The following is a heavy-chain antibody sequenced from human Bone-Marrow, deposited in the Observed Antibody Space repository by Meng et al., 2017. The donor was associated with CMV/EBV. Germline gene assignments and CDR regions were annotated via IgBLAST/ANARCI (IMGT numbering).Heavy chain of an antibody. CDR2: ISAYNGNT. Sequence: GESLKISCKGSGYSFTSYWIGWVRQAPGQGLEWMGWISAYNGNTNYAQKLQGRVTMTTDTSTSTAYMELRSLRSDDTAVYYCASGRYCSSTSCYFDYWGQGTLVNVAS. CDR3: ASGRYCSSTSCYFDY. CDR1: GYSFTSYW. J-gene: IGHJ4*02. D-gene: IGHD2-2*01. V-gene: IGHV1-18*04.